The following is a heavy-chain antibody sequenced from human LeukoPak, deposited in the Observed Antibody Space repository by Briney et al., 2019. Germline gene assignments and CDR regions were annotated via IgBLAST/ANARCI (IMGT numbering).Heavy chain of an antibody. Sequence: SETPSLTCAVSGYSISSGYYWGWIRQPPGKGLEWIGSIYHSGSTYYNPSLKSRVTISVDTSKNQFSLKLSSVTAADTAVYYCARISGVAGRAYYYYGMDVWGQGTTVTVSS. D-gene: IGHD6-19*01. CDR2: IYHSGST. J-gene: IGHJ6*02. CDR1: GYSISSGYY. V-gene: IGHV4-38-2*01. CDR3: ARISGVAGRAYYYYGMDV.